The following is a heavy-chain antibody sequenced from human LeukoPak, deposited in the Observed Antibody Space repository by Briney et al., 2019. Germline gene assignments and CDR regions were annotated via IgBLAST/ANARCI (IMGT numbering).Heavy chain of an antibody. CDR2: IYHSGST. J-gene: IGHJ4*02. CDR3: AKDSYYGSGSYSYFDY. Sequence: PSETLSLTCAVSGGSISSSNWWSWVRQPPGKGLEWIGEIYHSGSTNYNPSLKSRVTISVDKSKNQFSLKLSSVTAADTAVYYCAKDSYYGSGSYSYFDYWGQGTLVTVSS. CDR1: GGSISSSNW. D-gene: IGHD3-10*01. V-gene: IGHV4-4*02.